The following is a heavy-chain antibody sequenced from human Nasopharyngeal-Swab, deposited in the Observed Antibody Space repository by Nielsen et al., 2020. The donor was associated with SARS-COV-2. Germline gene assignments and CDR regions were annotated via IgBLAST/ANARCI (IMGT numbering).Heavy chain of an antibody. Sequence: GSLRLSCAVYGGSFSGYYWSWIRQPPGKGLEWIGKINHSGSTNYNPSLKSRVTISVDTSKNQFSLKLSSVTAADTAVYYCARFPYSSGWGFDYWGQGTLVTVSS. CDR3: ARFPYSSGWGFDY. CDR2: INHSGST. J-gene: IGHJ4*02. CDR1: GGSFSGYY. D-gene: IGHD6-19*01. V-gene: IGHV4-34*01.